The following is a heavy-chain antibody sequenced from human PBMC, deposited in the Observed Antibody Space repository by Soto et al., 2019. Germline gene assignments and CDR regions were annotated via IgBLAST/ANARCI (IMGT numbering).Heavy chain of an antibody. Sequence: QVQLVQSGSEVKMPGSSVKVSCKTSGGPFSRHAINWVRQATGQGLEWMGGIIPLFGTTNYAQKFRGRVTISADESTSTAHMELISLTSENAAGYYCARAGIHGSSCYFWFAPWCQGTLVNFSS. J-gene: IGHJ5*02. CDR1: GGPFSRHA. CDR2: IIPLFGTT. V-gene: IGHV1-69*01. D-gene: IGHD2-2*01. CDR3: ARAGIHGSSCYFWFAP.